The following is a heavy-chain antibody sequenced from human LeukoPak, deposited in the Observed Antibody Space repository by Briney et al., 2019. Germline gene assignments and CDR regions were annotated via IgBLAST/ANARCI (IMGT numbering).Heavy chain of an antibody. CDR3: VREARESGGFDY. J-gene: IGHJ4*02. CDR2: IKQDGSEK. V-gene: IGHV3-7*01. D-gene: IGHD2-15*01. Sequence: GGSLRLSCAGSGFTFRSYWMSWVRRAPGKGLEWVANIKQDGSEKYYVDSVKGRFTISRDNAKNSLYLQMNSLRAEDTAVYYCVREARESGGFDYWGQGTLVTVSS. CDR1: GFTFRSYW.